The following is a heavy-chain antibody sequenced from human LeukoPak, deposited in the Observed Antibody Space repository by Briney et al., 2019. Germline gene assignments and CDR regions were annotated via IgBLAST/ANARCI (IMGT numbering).Heavy chain of an antibody. Sequence: SVKVSCKASGGTFSSYAISWVRQAPGQGLEWMGGIIPIFGTANYAQKFQGGVTITADKSTSTAYMELSSLRSEDTAVYYCARDGITFGGEPHYMDVWGKGTTVTVSS. J-gene: IGHJ6*03. D-gene: IGHD3-16*01. CDR2: IIPIFGTA. V-gene: IGHV1-69*06. CDR1: GGTFSSYA. CDR3: ARDGITFGGEPHYMDV.